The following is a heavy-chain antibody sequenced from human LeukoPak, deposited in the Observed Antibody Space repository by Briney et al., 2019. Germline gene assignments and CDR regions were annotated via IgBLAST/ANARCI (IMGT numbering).Heavy chain of an antibody. CDR3: ARHRGYSNGYVDY. CDR1: GGSISSSGYY. D-gene: IGHD5-18*01. Sequence: SETLSLTCTVSGGSISSSGYYWGWIRQPPGKGLEWIGSMYHSGSTYYNPSLNSRVTISVDTSKNQFSLKVSSVTAADTAVYYCARHRGYSNGYVDYWGQGTLVTVSS. V-gene: IGHV4-39*01. CDR2: MYHSGST. J-gene: IGHJ4*02.